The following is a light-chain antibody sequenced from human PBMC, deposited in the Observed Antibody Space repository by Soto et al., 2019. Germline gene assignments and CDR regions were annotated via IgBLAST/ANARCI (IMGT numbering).Light chain of an antibody. V-gene: IGLV3-12*02. Sequence: SYELTQPHSVSVATAQMARIACGGNNSGSETVHWFQQKPGQDPVLVIYTDSNRPSGIPERFSGSNPGNTATQTIGRIEAGDESDYYCQVCDSRGDHGVFGGGTKLTVL. CDR1: NSGSET. CDR2: TDS. CDR3: QVCDSRGDHGV. J-gene: IGLJ3*02.